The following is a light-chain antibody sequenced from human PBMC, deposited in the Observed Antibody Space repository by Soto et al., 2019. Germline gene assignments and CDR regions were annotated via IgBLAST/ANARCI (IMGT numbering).Light chain of an antibody. CDR1: QGICDT. CDR3: QPYNNCPLT. Sequence: MSQSPAAPSFSTGESATLSCRPSQGICDTLAWYQHKPGQTPRLLIYDTSTRATGVPTRFSGSRSGAEFTLTINSLQSEDFAVYYCQPYNNCPLTFGGGIKVDIK. J-gene: IGKJ4*01. CDR2: DTS. V-gene: IGKV3-15*01.